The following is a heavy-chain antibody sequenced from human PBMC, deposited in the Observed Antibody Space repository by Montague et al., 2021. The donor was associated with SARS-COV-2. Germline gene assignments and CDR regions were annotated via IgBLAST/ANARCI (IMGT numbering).Heavy chain of an antibody. V-gene: IGHV4-4*07. CDR2: IYSNGDT. D-gene: IGHD2/OR15-2a*01. CDR3: ARGSEYYYHPFDY. Sequence: SETLSLTCTVSGASMSGYHWSWIRQPAGKALEWIGSIYSNGDTTXXPSXKGRLTMSVDTSERQFSLKMTSVSAADTAIYYCARGSEYYYHPFDYWGHGNLVTVSS. J-gene: IGHJ4*01. CDR1: GASMSGYH.